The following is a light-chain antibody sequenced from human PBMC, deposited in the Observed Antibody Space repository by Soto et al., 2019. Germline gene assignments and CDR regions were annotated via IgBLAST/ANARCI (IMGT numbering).Light chain of an antibody. CDR1: QSVSSN. J-gene: IGKJ2*01. Sequence: EIVMTQSPATLSVSPGERATLSCRASQSVSSNLAWYQQKPGQAPRPLIYGASTRATGIPARFSGSGSGTEFALTISSLQSEDFAVYYYQQYNNWPPYTFGQGTKLEIK. V-gene: IGKV3-15*01. CDR2: GAS. CDR3: QQYNNWPPYT.